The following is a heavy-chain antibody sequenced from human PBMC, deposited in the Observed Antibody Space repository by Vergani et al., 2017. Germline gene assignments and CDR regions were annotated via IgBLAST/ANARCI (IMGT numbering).Heavy chain of an antibody. V-gene: IGHV3-30*02. CDR1: GFSVSNSG. CDR3: AKEGPANRIRDWLYH. CDR2: IQYDGSDI. J-gene: IGHJ5*02. D-gene: IGHD3/OR15-3a*01. Sequence: QVQLVESGGGVVQPGGSLRLSCVASGFSVSNSGMHWVRQTPGKGLEWVAFIQYDGSDIFYADFVEGRFTISRDNSKNSLYLQMRSLRFDDTAVYYCAKEGPANRIRDWLYHWGQGGLVTVSS.